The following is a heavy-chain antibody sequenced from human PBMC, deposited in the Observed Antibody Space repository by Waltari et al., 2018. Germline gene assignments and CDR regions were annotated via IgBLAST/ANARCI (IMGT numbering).Heavy chain of an antibody. D-gene: IGHD3-22*01. CDR1: GFTFSGYW. CDR3: ARGSGFLIDY. J-gene: IGHJ4*02. CDR2: IKEDDSEI. Sequence: EVPLVESGGDLVQPGGSLRLSCVAAGFTFSGYWMTWVRQAPGKGLEWVAIIKEDDSEIYYLDFVKGRFTISRENAKNSVHLQMNSLRVEDTAVYYCARGSGFLIDYWGQGTLVTVSS. V-gene: IGHV3-7*03.